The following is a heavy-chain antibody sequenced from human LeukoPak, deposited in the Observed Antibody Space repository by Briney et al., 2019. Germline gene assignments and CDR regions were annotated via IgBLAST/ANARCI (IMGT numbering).Heavy chain of an antibody. Sequence: ASVKVSCKASGYTFTGYYMHWVRQAPGQGLEWMGWINPNSGGTNYAQKFQGRVTMTRDTSISTAYMELSRLRSDDTAVYYCARITSGWYTIFDYWGQGTLVTVSS. CDR2: INPNSGGT. V-gene: IGHV1-2*02. CDR3: ARITSGWYTIFDY. CDR1: GYTFTGYY. D-gene: IGHD6-19*01. J-gene: IGHJ4*02.